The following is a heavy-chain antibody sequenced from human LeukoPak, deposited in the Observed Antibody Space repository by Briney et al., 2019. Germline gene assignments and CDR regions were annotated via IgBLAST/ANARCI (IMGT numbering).Heavy chain of an antibody. D-gene: IGHD3-22*01. J-gene: IGHJ4*02. Sequence: PGGSLRLSCTVSGFTFSNYEMHWLRQAPGKGLEWISYISVSGRAMYYADSVKGRFTISRDNAKNSLYLQINSLRVEDTAVYFCVRDGYYDSSGYYYAYYFDYWGQGTLVTVSS. CDR2: ISVSGRAM. CDR3: VRDGYYDSSGYYYAYYFDY. CDR1: GFTFSNYE. V-gene: IGHV3-48*03.